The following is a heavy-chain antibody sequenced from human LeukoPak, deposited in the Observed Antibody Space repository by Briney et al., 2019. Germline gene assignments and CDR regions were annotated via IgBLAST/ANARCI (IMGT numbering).Heavy chain of an antibody. J-gene: IGHJ4*02. CDR3: ARDFGDYLHFDY. Sequence: ASVKVSCKASGYTFTTYNIRWVRQAPGQGLEWMGIINPSGGSTSYAQKFQGRVTLTRDMSTRTVYMELSSLRSEDTAVYYCARDFGDYLHFDYWGQGTLVTVSS. D-gene: IGHD4-17*01. CDR2: INPSGGST. V-gene: IGHV1-46*01. CDR1: GYTFTTYN.